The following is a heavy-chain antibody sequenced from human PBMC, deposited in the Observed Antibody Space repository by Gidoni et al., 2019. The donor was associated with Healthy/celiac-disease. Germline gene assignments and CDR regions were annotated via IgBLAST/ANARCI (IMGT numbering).Heavy chain of an antibody. D-gene: IGHD5-18*01. CDR3: AKDSVGGYSYGRQGWDY. CDR2: ISWNSGSI. CDR1: GFPFDDYA. J-gene: IGHJ4*02. Sequence: EVQLVESGGGLVQPGRSLRLSCAASGFPFDDYAMHWVRQAPGKGLEWVSGISWNSGSIGYADSVKGRFTISRDNAKNSLYLQMNSLRAEDTALYYCAKDSVGGYSYGRQGWDYWGQGTLVTVSS. V-gene: IGHV3-9*01.